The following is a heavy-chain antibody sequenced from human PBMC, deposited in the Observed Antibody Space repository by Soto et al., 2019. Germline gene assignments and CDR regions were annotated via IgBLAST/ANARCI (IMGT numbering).Heavy chain of an antibody. Sequence: GSLRLSCAASGXSFSSYAMSWVRQAPGKGLEWVSGISGSGGNTSYADAVRWLFTLSSYTSENQFSLKLSSVTAADTAVYYCARSRVELRSRWFDPWGQGTLGTVSS. CDR1: GXSFSSYA. J-gene: IGHJ5*02. CDR3: ARSRVELRSRWFDP. D-gene: IGHD1-7*01. V-gene: IGHV3-23*01. CDR2: ISGSGGNT.